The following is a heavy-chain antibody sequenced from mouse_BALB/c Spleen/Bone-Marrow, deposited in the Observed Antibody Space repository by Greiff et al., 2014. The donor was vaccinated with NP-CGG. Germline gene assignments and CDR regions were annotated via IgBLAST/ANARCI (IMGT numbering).Heavy chain of an antibody. V-gene: IGHV14-3*02. CDR3: ANYYYGSSLFAY. D-gene: IGHD1-1*01. CDR2: IDPANGNT. J-gene: IGHJ3*01. CDR1: GFNIKXTY. Sequence: AELVKPGASVKLSCTASGFNIKXTYMHXXXXXXXXXXXXXGRIDPANGNTKYDPKFQGKATITADTSSNTAYLQLXSLTSEDTAVYYCANYYYGSSLFAYWGQGTLVTVSA.